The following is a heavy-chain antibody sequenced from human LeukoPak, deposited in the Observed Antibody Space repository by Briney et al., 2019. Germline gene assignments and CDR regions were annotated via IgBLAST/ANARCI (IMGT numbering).Heavy chain of an antibody. D-gene: IGHD3-10*01. J-gene: IGHJ5*02. CDR3: ARNKGRYGSGRVHFDP. CDR2: IYHSGST. Sequence: SGTLSLTCAVFGGSISSSNWWSWVRQPPGKGLEWIGEIYHSGSTNYNPSLKSRVTISVDKSKNQFSLKLNSVTAADTAVYYCARNKGRYGSGRVHFDPWGQGTLVTVSS. V-gene: IGHV4-4*02. CDR1: GGSISSSNW.